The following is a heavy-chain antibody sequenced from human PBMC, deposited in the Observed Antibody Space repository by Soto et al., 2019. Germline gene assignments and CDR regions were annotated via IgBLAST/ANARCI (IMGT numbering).Heavy chain of an antibody. CDR3: TTDLGAKKIVD. D-gene: IGHD1-26*01. CDR1: GFIFSNAW. J-gene: IGHJ4*02. CDR2: IKSKPNGGTI. V-gene: IGHV3-15*07. Sequence: EVQLVESGGGLVKPGGSLRLSCAASGFIFSNAWMHWVRQAPGKGLEWVGRIKSKPNGGTIDYAAPAKGRFTISRDDSENTLYMQMSSMKTEDTAVYYCTTDLGAKKIVDWGQGTLVTVSS.